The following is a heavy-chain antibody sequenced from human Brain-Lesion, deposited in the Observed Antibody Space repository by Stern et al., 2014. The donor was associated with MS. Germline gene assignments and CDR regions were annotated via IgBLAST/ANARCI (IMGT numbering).Heavy chain of an antibody. CDR2: VYHSGST. Sequence: VQLVESGPGLVKPSQTLSLTCTVSGGSISSGNYYWSWIRHHPGKGLEWIGSVYHSGSTYYNPPLKSRVTTSVDTSKNQFSLKLTSVTAADTAVYYCARGSREVLLPRFNFDQWGQGALVTVSS. D-gene: IGHD3-3*01. V-gene: IGHV4-31*03. J-gene: IGHJ4*02. CDR3: ARGSREVLLPRFNFDQ. CDR1: GGSISSGNYY.